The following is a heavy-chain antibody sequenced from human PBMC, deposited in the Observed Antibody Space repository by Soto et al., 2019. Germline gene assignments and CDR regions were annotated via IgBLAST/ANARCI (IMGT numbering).Heavy chain of an antibody. J-gene: IGHJ4*02. Sequence: QVQLVQSGAEVKKPGASVKVSCKASGYTFTSYGISWVRQAPGQGLEWMGWISAYNGNTNYAQKLQGRVTMTTDTSTSTAYTELRSLRSDDTAVDYCASDPPSFGVVDDYWGQGTLVTVSS. V-gene: IGHV1-18*01. D-gene: IGHD3-3*01. CDR3: ASDPPSFGVVDDY. CDR2: ISAYNGNT. CDR1: GYTFTSYG.